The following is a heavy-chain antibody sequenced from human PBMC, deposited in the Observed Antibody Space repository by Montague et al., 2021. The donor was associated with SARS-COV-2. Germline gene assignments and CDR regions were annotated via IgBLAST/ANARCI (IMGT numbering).Heavy chain of an antibody. Sequence: SLRLSCAASGFTFSRYGMHWVRQAPGKGLEWVAFISYDGTNKKYADSVKGRFTISRDNSKNTLYLQMNSLRAEDTAVYSCANLVLVTAGDDFEIWGQGTMVTASS. D-gene: IGHD2-21*02. CDR2: ISYDGTNK. J-gene: IGHJ3*02. CDR3: ANLVLVTAGDDFEI. V-gene: IGHV3-30*18. CDR1: GFTFSRYG.